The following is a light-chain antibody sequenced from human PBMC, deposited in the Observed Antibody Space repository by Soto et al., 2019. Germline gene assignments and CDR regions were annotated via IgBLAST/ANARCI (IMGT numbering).Light chain of an antibody. V-gene: IGLV2-14*01. CDR1: GSDIGGYNY. CDR3: SSYTSSNTLVV. Sequence: QSALTQPASVSGSPGQSLTISCTGTGSDIGGYNYVSWYQQHPGEAPKLMIYEVTNRPSGVSNRFSGSKSGNTASLTISGLQPEDEADYSCSSYTSSNTLVVFGGGTKVTVL. CDR2: EVT. J-gene: IGLJ2*01.